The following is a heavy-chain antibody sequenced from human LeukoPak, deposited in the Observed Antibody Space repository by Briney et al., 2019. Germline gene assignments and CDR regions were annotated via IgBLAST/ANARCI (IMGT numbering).Heavy chain of an antibody. D-gene: IGHD6-19*01. CDR3: ARDSNRSIAVAGYYYYYGMDV. J-gene: IGHJ6*02. CDR2: ISGSGGST. V-gene: IGHV3-23*01. CDR1: GFTFSSYA. Sequence: QPGGSLRLSCAASGFTFSSYAMSWVRQAPGKGLEWVSAISGSGGSTYYADSVKGRFTISRDNSKNTLYLQMNSLRAEDTAVYYCARDSNRSIAVAGYYYYYGMDVWGQGTTVTVSS.